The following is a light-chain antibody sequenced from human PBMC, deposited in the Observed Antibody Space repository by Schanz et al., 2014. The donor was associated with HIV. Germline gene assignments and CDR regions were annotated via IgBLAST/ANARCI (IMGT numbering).Light chain of an antibody. Sequence: QSALTQPASVSGSPGQSITISCTGTSSDVGGYDYVSWYQQHPGQAPKLIIYDVSRRPSGISNRFSGSKSGNTASLTISGLQAEDEADYYCCSYAGSSTLLFGGGTKLTVL. CDR2: DVS. CDR1: SSDVGGYDY. CDR3: CSYAGSSTLL. V-gene: IGLV2-23*02. J-gene: IGLJ2*01.